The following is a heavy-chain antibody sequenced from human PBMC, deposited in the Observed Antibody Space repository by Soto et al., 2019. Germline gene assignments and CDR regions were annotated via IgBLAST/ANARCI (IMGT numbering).Heavy chain of an antibody. Sequence: GSLRLSCAVSGFTFSRYSMNWVRQAPGKGLEWVSYISSSSSSIYYADSVKGRFTISRDNARNSLYLQMNSLRDEDTAVYYCARDYYYDSETYFDFWGQGTLVTVSS. D-gene: IGHD3-22*01. CDR2: ISSSSSSI. V-gene: IGHV3-48*02. J-gene: IGHJ4*02. CDR1: GFTFSRYS. CDR3: ARDYYYDSETYFDF.